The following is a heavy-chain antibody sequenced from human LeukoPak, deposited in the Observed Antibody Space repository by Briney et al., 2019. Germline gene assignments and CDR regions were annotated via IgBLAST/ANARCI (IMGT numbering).Heavy chain of an antibody. J-gene: IGHJ6*03. CDR3: ARVGSYYYGSASLRGKSYYYYMDV. V-gene: IGHV3-48*01. CDR2: ISSSSSTI. Sequence: GGSLRLSCAASGFTFSSYSMNWVRQAPGKGLEWVSYISSSSSTIYYADSVKGRFTISRDNAKNSLYLQMNSLRAEDTAVYYCARVGSYYYGSASLRGKSYYYYMDVWGKGTTVTVSS. CDR1: GFTFSSYS. D-gene: IGHD3-10*01.